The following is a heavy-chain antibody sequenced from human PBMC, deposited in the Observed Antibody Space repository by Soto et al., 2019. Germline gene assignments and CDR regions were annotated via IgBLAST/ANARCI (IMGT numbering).Heavy chain of an antibody. D-gene: IGHD3-16*01. CDR1: GFTFSSYA. CDR2: ISGSGSST. J-gene: IGHJ3*02. Sequence: EVQLLESGGGLVQPGGSLRLSCAASGFTFSSYAMSWVRQAPGKGLEWVSAISGSGSSTYYAHSVKGRFTISRDNSKNTLYLQMNSLRAEDTALYYCAKNQLGNVFDMWGQGTMLTVSS. CDR3: AKNQLGNVFDM. V-gene: IGHV3-23*01.